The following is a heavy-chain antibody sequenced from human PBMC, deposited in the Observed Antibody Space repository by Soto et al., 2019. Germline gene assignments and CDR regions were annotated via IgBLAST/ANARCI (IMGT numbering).Heavy chain of an antibody. Sequence: PGESLKISCKGSGYSFTSYWVAWLRQMPGKGLEWVGIIYPGNSNTMYSPSFQGQVTISAGTALSTTYLQWDTLKPSDTAIYFCASDSHCDGGNCPMGGFDMWGQGTMVTVSS. J-gene: IGHJ3*02. CDR2: IYPGNSNT. V-gene: IGHV5-51*01. CDR3: ASDSHCDGGNCPMGGFDM. CDR1: GYSFTSYW. D-gene: IGHD2-15*01.